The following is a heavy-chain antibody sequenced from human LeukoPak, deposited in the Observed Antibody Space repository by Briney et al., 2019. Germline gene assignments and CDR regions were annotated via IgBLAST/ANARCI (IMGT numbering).Heavy chain of an antibody. Sequence: PGGSLRLSYAASGFSFTAYSMNWVRQAPGRGLEWISYIGPGGDIYYADSVTGRFTVSRDTANNLLYLQMNGLRVEDTGVYYCARRFDSWGQGTLVTVSS. J-gene: IGHJ4*02. V-gene: IGHV3-48*01. CDR3: ARRFDS. CDR1: GFSFTAYS. CDR2: IGPGGDI.